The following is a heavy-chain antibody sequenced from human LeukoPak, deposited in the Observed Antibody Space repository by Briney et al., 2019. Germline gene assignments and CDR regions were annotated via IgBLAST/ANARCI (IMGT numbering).Heavy chain of an antibody. CDR3: ARDRTTVTTYYFDY. CDR2: IGPSGGST. J-gene: IGHJ4*02. Sequence: ASVKVSCKAFGYTFTGYWMHWVRQAPGQGPEWMGVIGPSGGSTIYAQKFKGRVTLTRDMSTSTDYLELSSLRSEDTAVYYCARDRTTVTTYYFDYWGQGTLVTVSS. D-gene: IGHD4-17*01. V-gene: IGHV1-46*01. CDR1: GYTFTGYW.